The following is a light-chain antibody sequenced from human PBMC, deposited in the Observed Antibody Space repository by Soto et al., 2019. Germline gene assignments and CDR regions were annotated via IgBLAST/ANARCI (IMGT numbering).Light chain of an antibody. V-gene: IGLV2-14*03. CDR1: SSDVGGFNY. CDR3: NSYTSSSTYV. CDR2: DVN. Sequence: QSVLTQPASVSGSPGQSITISCTGTSSDVGGFNYVSWYQQQPGNAHKLMNYDVNNRPSGVSYRFSGSKSGNTASLTISGLQAEDDADYYCNSYTSSSTYVFGTGTKLTVL. J-gene: IGLJ1*01.